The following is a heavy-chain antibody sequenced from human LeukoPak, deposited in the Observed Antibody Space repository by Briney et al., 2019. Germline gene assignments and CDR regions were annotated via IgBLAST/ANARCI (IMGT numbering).Heavy chain of an antibody. CDR1: GFTFSNYE. CDR2: ISSSGSTI. Sequence: PGGSLRLSCAASGFTFSNYEMNWVRQAPGKGLEWVSYISSSGSTIFCADSVKGRFTISRDNAKNSLYLQLNSLRAEDTAIYYCASGAQSDYWGQGTLVTVSS. D-gene: IGHD1-26*01. J-gene: IGHJ4*02. V-gene: IGHV3-48*03. CDR3: ASGAQSDY.